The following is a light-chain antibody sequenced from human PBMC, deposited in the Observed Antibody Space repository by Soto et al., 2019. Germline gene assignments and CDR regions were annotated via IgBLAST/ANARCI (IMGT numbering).Light chain of an antibody. CDR2: STN. J-gene: IGLJ2*01. V-gene: IGLV8-61*01. CDR1: SGSVSTSYY. Sequence: QTVVTKEPSFSVSPGGTVTLTCGLSSGSVSTSYYHSWYQQPPGQAPRTLIYSTNTRSSGVPDRFSGSILGNKAALTITGAQSDDESDYYCVLYMGSGISVFGGGTKLTVL. CDR3: VLYMGSGISV.